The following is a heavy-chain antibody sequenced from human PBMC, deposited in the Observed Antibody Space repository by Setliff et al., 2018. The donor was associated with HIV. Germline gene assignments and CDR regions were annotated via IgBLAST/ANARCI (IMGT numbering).Heavy chain of an antibody. J-gene: IGHJ1*01. D-gene: IGHD2-2*01. CDR3: ARGESTTWDLAEYFQH. CDR1: GVSVSSGGYY. CDR2: VYYTGTS. Sequence: PSETLSLTCTVSGVSVSSGGYYWSWIRQHPGKGLEWIGYVYYTGTSYFNPSPKSRITISVDTSKNHFSLKLGLVTAADTAVYYCARGESTTWDLAEYFQHWGHGTLVTVSS. V-gene: IGHV4-31*03.